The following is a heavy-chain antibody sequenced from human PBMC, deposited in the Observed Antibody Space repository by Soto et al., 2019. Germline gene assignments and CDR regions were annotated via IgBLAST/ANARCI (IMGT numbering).Heavy chain of an antibody. D-gene: IGHD2-15*01. Sequence: ETLSLTCTVSGGSISSYYWSWIRQPPGKGLEWIGYIYYSGSTNYNPSLKSRVTISVDTSKNQFSLKLSSVTAADTAVYYCARGVAPGGLFDYWGQGTLVTVSS. CDR3: ARGVAPGGLFDY. V-gene: IGHV4-59*01. J-gene: IGHJ4*02. CDR1: GGSISSYY. CDR2: IYYSGST.